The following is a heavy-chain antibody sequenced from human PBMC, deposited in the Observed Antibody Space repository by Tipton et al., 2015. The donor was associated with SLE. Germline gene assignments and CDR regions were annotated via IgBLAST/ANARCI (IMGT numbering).Heavy chain of an antibody. CDR2: IYHSGTT. CDR1: GDSISPYY. CDR3: ARNPNYYVSGSHFDY. D-gene: IGHD3-10*01. Sequence: LRLSCTVSGDSISPYYWSWIRQPPGKGLEWIGYIYHSGTTKYNPSLKSRVTISLDTSKNEFSLMITSVTAADTAIYFCARNPNYYVSGSHFDYWGQGTLVTVSS. V-gene: IGHV4-59*01. J-gene: IGHJ4*02.